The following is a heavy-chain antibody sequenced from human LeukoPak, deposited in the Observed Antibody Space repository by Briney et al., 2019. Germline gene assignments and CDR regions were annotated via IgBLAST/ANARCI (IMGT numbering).Heavy chain of an antibody. CDR2: IHKNAIT. V-gene: IGHV3-21*01. Sequence: GGSLRLSCAASGFTFSSYSMNWVRQAPGKGLEWVSVIHKNAITYYADTVKGRFTISRDNAKNSLYLQMNSLRAEDTAVYYCAELGITMIGGVWGKGTTVTISS. CDR3: AELGITMIGGV. J-gene: IGHJ6*04. D-gene: IGHD3-10*02. CDR1: GFTFSSYS.